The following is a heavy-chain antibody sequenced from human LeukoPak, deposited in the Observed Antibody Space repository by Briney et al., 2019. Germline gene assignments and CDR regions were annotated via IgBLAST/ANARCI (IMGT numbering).Heavy chain of an antibody. CDR2: IKQDGSEK. Sequence: GGSLRLSCAASGFTFSSYWMSWVRQAPGKGLEWVANIKQDGSEKYNVDSVKGRFTISRDNAKNSLYLQMNSLRAEDTAVYYCARDQSYDFWSGYYSYYGMDVWGQGTTVTVSS. V-gene: IGHV3-7*01. D-gene: IGHD3-3*01. CDR1: GFTFSSYW. CDR3: ARDQSYDFWSGYYSYYGMDV. J-gene: IGHJ6*02.